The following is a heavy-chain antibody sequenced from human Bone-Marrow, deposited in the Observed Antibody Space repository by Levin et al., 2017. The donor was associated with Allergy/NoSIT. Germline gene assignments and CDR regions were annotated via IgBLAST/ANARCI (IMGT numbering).Heavy chain of an antibody. D-gene: IGHD3-10*01. CDR3: ARAGDFGSGLGFGP. J-gene: IGHJ5*02. CDR2: IYHTGST. V-gene: IGHV4-30-4*01. Sequence: SETLSLTCTVSGGSVHTNDYYWSWVRQTPGKGLEWIAFIYHTGSTYYNPTLKSRVTMSADTSKNQFSLKMNSVAAADTAAYYCARAGDFGSGLGFGPWGQGTVVTVSS. CDR1: GGSVHTNDYY.